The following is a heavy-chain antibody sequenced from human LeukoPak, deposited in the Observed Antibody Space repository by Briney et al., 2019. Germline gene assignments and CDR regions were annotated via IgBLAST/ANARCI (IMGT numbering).Heavy chain of an antibody. V-gene: IGHV3-15*01. J-gene: IGHJ4*02. Sequence: GGSLRLSCAASGFTFSNAWMSWVRQAPGKGLEWVARIKSKTDGGTIDYAGSVKGRFTISRDDSKNTLYLQLNTLKTEDTAVYYCTTAVAGVITLDYWGQGTLVTVSS. D-gene: IGHD6-19*01. CDR2: IKSKTDGGTI. CDR1: GFTFSNAW. CDR3: TTAVAGVITLDY.